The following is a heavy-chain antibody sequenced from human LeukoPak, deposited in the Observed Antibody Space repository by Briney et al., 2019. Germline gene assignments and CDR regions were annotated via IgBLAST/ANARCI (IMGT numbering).Heavy chain of an antibody. J-gene: IGHJ4*02. V-gene: IGHV4-61*02. CDR3: ARENGYRYDY. Sequence: SETLSLTCTVSGGSISSSSYYWSWIRQPAGKGLEWIGRIYTSGSTNYHPSLKSRATISVDTSKNQFSLKLSSVTAADTALYYCARENGYRYDYWGQGTLVTVSS. CDR2: IYTSGST. CDR1: GGSISSSSYY. D-gene: IGHD5-18*01.